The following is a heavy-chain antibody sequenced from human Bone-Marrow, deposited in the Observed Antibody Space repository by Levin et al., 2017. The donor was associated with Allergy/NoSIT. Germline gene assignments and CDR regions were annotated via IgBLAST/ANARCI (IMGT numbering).Heavy chain of an antibody. V-gene: IGHV3-64D*06. Sequence: GKSLKISCSASGFTFSSYVMHWVRQAPGKGLDYVSAISSNGYNTYYADSVKGRFTISRDNSKNTLYLQMSSLRTEDTAVYYCVKGGRLWFGEALEALDYWGQGTLVTVSS. CDR2: ISSNGYNT. D-gene: IGHD3-10*01. CDR3: VKGGRLWFGEALEALDY. CDR1: GFTFSSYV. J-gene: IGHJ4*02.